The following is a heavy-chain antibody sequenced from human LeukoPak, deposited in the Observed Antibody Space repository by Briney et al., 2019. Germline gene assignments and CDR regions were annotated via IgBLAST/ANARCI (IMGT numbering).Heavy chain of an antibody. J-gene: IGHJ4*02. Sequence: GGSLRLSCAASGFTFSSYSMNWVRQAPGKGLEWVSSIGSSSSYIYYADSVKGRFTISRDNAKNSLYLQMNSLRAEDTAVYYCAKDGVGGSCYDWGQGTLVTVSS. V-gene: IGHV3-21*01. CDR1: GFTFSSYS. D-gene: IGHD2-15*01. CDR3: AKDGVGGSCYD. CDR2: IGSSSSYI.